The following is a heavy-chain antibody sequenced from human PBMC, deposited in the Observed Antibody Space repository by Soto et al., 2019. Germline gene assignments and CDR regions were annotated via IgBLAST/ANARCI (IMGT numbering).Heavy chain of an antibody. CDR1: GGSISSYY. CDR3: ARQGFGPLHGLVDV. Sequence: QVQLQESGPGLVKPSETLSLSCTDSGGSISSYYWSWFRQSPGKRMEWIGYVHHSWGSSYNPSLQSRVARSLDPPRSQFSLKGTFVTAADPAVYYCARQGFGPLHGLVDVWGQGTTVTVSS. D-gene: IGHD3-10*01. J-gene: IGHJ6*02. V-gene: IGHV4-59*08. CDR2: VHHSWGS.